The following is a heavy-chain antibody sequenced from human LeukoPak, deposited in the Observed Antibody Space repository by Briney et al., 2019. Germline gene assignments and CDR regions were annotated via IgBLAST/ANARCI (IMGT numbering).Heavy chain of an antibody. CDR2: ISGSGGST. CDR3: AKDSDYDFWSGYYPLGY. V-gene: IGHV3-23*01. D-gene: IGHD3-3*01. CDR1: GFTFDDYA. J-gene: IGHJ4*02. Sequence: GGSLRLSCAASGFTFDDYAMHWVRQAPGKGLEWVSAISGSGGSTYYADSVKGRFTISRDNSKNTLYLQMNSLRAEDTAVYYCAKDSDYDFWSGYYPLGYWGQGTLVTVSS.